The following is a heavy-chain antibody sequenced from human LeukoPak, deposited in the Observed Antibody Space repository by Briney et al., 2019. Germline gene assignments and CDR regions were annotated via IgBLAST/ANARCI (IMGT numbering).Heavy chain of an antibody. J-gene: IGHJ4*02. CDR2: ISGSGGST. V-gene: IGHV3-23*01. CDR3: AKDVSRGVVVSSY. Sequence: PGGSLRLSCAASGFTFSGYATSWVRQAPGKGLEWVSAISGSGGSTYYADSVKGRFTISRDNSKNTLYLQMNSLRAEDTAVYYCAKDVSRGVVVSSYWGQGTLVTVSS. CDR1: GFTFSGYA. D-gene: IGHD3-22*01.